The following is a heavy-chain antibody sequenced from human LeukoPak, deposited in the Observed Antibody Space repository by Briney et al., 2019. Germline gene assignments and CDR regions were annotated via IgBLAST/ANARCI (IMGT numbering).Heavy chain of an antibody. CDR3: AKDPQRYYYDSSGYYY. J-gene: IGHJ4*02. D-gene: IGHD3-22*01. Sequence: PGGSLRLSCAASGFTFSSYAMSWVRQAPGKGLEWVSAISGSGGSTYYADSVKGRFTISRDNSKNTLYLQINSLRAEDTAVYYCAKDPQRYYYDSSGYYYWGQGTLVTVSS. V-gene: IGHV3-23*01. CDR1: GFTFSSYA. CDR2: ISGSGGST.